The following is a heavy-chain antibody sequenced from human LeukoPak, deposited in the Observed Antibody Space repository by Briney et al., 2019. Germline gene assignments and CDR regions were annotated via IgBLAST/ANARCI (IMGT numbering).Heavy chain of an antibody. V-gene: IGHV3-20*04. CDR1: GFTFDDYG. D-gene: IGHD2-2*01. CDR2: INWNGGST. CDR3: ARDRPPGYCSSTGCYEFDY. Sequence: GGSLRLSCAASGFTFDDYGMSWVRQAPGKGLEWVSGINWNGGSTGYADSVKGRFTISRDNAKNSLYLQMNSLRAEDTALYYCARDRPPGYCSSTGCYEFDYWGQGTLVTVSS. J-gene: IGHJ4*02.